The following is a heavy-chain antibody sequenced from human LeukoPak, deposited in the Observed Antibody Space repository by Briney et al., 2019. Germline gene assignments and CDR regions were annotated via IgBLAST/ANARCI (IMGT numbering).Heavy chain of an antibody. D-gene: IGHD2-2*02. CDR1: GYSISSGYY. CDR3: ARVQPTYCSSTSCYKGRDDAFDI. Sequence: SETLSLTCTVSGYSISSGYYWGWIRQPPGKGLEWIGSIYHSGSTYYNPALKSRVTILVDTSKNPFSLKLSSVTAADTAVYYCARVQPTYCSSTSCYKGRDDAFDIWGQGTMVTVSS. CDR2: IYHSGST. J-gene: IGHJ3*02. V-gene: IGHV4-38-2*02.